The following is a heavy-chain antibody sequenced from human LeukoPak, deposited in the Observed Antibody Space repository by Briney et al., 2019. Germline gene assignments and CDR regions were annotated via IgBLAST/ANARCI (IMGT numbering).Heavy chain of an antibody. V-gene: IGHV1-18*01. Sequence: GASVKVSCKASGYTFTSYAISWVRQAPGQGLEWMGWISTYNGNTNYAQKLQGRVTMTTDTSTSTAYMELRSLRSDDTAVYYCARDRYCGGDCYLSQYYYYAMDVWGQGTTVTVSS. D-gene: IGHD2-21*02. J-gene: IGHJ6*02. CDR2: ISTYNGNT. CDR1: GYTFTSYA. CDR3: ARDRYCGGDCYLSQYYYYAMDV.